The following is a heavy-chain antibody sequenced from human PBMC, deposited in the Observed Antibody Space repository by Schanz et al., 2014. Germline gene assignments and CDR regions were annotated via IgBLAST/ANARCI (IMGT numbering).Heavy chain of an antibody. Sequence: EVQLLESGGGLVQPGGSLRLSCAASGFTFSGFCMTWVRQAPGKGLEWVANIKRDGSEKNYLDSVKGRFTISRDNAKNSLFLQMNSLRAEDTAVYYCAKDGPGGSGSYSADGGMDVWGQGTTXTVSS. CDR3: AKDGPGGSGSYSADGGMDV. CDR2: IKRDGSEK. V-gene: IGHV3-7*03. CDR1: GFTFSGFC. D-gene: IGHD3-10*01. J-gene: IGHJ6*02.